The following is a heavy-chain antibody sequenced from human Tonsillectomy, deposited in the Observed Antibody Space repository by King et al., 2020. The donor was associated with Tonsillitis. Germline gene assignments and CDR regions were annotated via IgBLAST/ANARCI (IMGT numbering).Heavy chain of an antibody. CDR1: GFSRSTTEVC. D-gene: IGHD6-13*01. J-gene: IGHJ6*03. CDR3: ARNPCSPQYNYNYMDV. CDR2: IHWDDAT. Sequence: TLKESGPALVKPTQTLTLTFTFSGFSRSTTEVCVSWIRQPPGKALEWLARIHWDDATYYSTSLRTRLTISKDTSKNQVVLTMTNMDPVVTATYYCARNPCSPQYNYNYMDVWGKGTAVTVTS. V-gene: IGHV2-70*11.